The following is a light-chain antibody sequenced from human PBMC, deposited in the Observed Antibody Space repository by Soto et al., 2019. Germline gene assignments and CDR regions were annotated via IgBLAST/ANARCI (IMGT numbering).Light chain of an antibody. CDR3: QQYNNWPFT. CDR1: QSVNSN. CDR2: GAS. J-gene: IGKJ3*01. V-gene: IGKV3-15*01. Sequence: IIMTQSPVTLSVSPGERATLSCRASQSVNSNLAWYQQRPGQSPRLLIYGASTRATGIPASFIGNGSGTEFTLTASSLQPEAFAVYYCQQYNNWPFTFGHGTKVDIQ.